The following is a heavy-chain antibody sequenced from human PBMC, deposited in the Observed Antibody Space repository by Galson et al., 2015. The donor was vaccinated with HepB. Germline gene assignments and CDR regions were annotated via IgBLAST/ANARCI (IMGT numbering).Heavy chain of an antibody. J-gene: IGHJ4*02. V-gene: IGHV4-59*01. CDR3: ARGGLRTFDY. CDR2: IYYTGIT. CDR1: GGSIISYY. Sequence: SETLSLTCTVSGGSIISYYWSWVRQPPGKGLEWIGYIYYTGITNYNLSLKSRVAISVDTSKNQFSLKLSSVTAADTAVYYCARGGLRTFDYWGQGTLVTVSS. D-gene: IGHD5-12*01.